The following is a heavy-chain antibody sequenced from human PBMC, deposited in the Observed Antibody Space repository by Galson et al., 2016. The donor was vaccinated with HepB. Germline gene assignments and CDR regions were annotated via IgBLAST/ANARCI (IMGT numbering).Heavy chain of an antibody. V-gene: IGHV1-8*01. CDR3: ARVLRRGYSNYDAN. Sequence: SVKVSCKASGYTFASYDINWVRQAPGQGLEWMGWINPSSGDTGYAQKFQARATMTRNTFISTAYMELRSLRFDDTAVYYCARVLRRGYSNYDANWGQGTLVTVSS. CDR2: INPSSGDT. J-gene: IGHJ4*02. D-gene: IGHD5-12*01. CDR1: GYTFASYD.